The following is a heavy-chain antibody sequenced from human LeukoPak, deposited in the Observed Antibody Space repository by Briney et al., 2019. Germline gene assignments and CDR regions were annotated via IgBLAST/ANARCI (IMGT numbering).Heavy chain of an antibody. V-gene: IGHV3-7*01. D-gene: IGHD6-13*01. CDR3: SRDMAYSTFDY. CDR1: GFTFSTSW. J-gene: IGHJ4*02. CDR2: IKPDGSEK. Sequence: PRGSLRLSCAASGFTFSTSWMTWVRQAPGKGLEWVATIKPDGSEKNYVDSVKGRFTISRDNSKNSLYLQMDSLRAEDTAVYFCSRDMAYSTFDYWGQGTLVTVSS.